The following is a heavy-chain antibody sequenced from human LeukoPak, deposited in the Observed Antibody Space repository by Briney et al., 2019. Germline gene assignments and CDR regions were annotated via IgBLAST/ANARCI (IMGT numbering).Heavy chain of an antibody. V-gene: IGHV4-59*12. CDR2: IYYSGST. J-gene: IGHJ6*02. CDR3: SFYCSCRSYHRMDV. CDR1: GGSISSYY. Sequence: SETLSLTCTVSGGSISSYYWSWIRQPPGKGLEWIGYIYYSGSTNYNPSLKSRVTISVDTYKNQFSLKLSSVTASDTAVYYFSFYCSCRSYHRMDVWGQGTTVTVSS. D-gene: IGHD2-15*01.